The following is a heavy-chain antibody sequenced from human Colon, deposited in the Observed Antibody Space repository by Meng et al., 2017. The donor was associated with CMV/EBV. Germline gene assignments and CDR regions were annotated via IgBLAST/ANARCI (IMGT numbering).Heavy chain of an antibody. CDR1: GFTFGSYA. CDR3: AKDRTVGGYTFGLDV. Sequence: GESLKISCAAAGFTFGSYAMSWVRQAPGKGLEWVSNVNWGGDKIGYADSVKGRFTISRDNAKNSLYLQMDSLRAADTAVYYCAKDRTVGGYTFGLDVWGQGTTVTVSS. V-gene: IGHV3-20*04. D-gene: IGHD5-12*01. CDR2: VNWGGDKI. J-gene: IGHJ6*02.